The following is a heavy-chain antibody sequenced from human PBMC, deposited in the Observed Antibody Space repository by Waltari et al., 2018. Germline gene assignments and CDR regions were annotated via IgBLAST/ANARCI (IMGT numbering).Heavy chain of an antibody. CDR2: LIGRGTRT. CDR3: ARREGTHGFDI. D-gene: IGHD1-7*01. Sequence: EVQLLESGGCLLQPVGSLRLSCAASGFTFSNSAMSWVRQAPGKGLEWVSCLIGRGTRTYSVDSVKCRFTISRDNSKDTLYLQMNSLRVEDTAIYYCARREGTHGFDIWGQGTPVTVSS. V-gene: IGHV3-23*01. J-gene: IGHJ3*02. CDR1: GFTFSNSA.